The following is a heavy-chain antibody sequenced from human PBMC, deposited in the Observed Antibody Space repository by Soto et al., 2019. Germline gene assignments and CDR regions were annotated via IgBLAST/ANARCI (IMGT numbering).Heavy chain of an antibody. V-gene: IGHV3-64*01. J-gene: IGHJ4*02. Sequence: GGSLRLSCAASGFTFSSYAMHWVRQAPGKGLEYVSAISSNGGSTYYANSVKGRFTISRDNSKNTLYLQMGSLRAEDMAVYYCAREGVHDFWSGSDYWGQGTLVTVSS. CDR1: GFTFSSYA. CDR3: AREGVHDFWSGSDY. D-gene: IGHD3-3*01. CDR2: ISSNGGST.